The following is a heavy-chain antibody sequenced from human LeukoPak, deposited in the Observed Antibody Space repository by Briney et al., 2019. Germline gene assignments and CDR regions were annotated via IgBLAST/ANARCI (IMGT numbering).Heavy chain of an antibody. CDR1: GGSISSYY. V-gene: IGHV4-59*01. D-gene: IGHD5-12*01. J-gene: IGHJ3*02. Sequence: SETLSLTCTVSGGSISSYYWSWIRQPPGKGLEWIGYIYYSGSTNYNPSLKRRVTISVDTSKNQFSLKLSSVTAADTAVYYCARDRSGYLGAFDIWGQGTMVTVSS. CDR3: ARDRSGYLGAFDI. CDR2: IYYSGST.